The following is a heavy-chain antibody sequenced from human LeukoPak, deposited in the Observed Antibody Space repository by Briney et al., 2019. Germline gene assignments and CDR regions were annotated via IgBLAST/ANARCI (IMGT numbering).Heavy chain of an antibody. CDR3: ARTYCAEDCSIRYFDY. D-gene: IGHD2-21*02. V-gene: IGHV1-46*01. Sequence: ASVKVSCKAFGYTFTGYYLHWVRQAPGQGLEWLGIINPSGGDTKYAQKFQGRVTLTRDKSTSTVYMELSSLTSDDTAVYYCARTYCAEDCSIRYFDYWGQGTLVTVSS. J-gene: IGHJ4*02. CDR2: INPSGGDT. CDR1: GYTFTGYY.